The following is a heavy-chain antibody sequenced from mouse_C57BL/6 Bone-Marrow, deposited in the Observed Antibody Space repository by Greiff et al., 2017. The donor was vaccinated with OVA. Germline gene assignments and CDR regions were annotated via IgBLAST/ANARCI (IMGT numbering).Heavy chain of an antibody. J-gene: IGHJ4*01. D-gene: IGHD3-2*01. CDR1: GYTFTDHT. V-gene: IGHV1-78*01. CDR2: IYPRDGST. Sequence: VQLQQSDAELVKPGASVKISCKVSGYTFTDHTIHWMKQRPEKGLEWIGDIYPRDGSTKYNEKFKGKATLTADKSSSTAYMELNSLTSEDSAVCLCESDRCDAMDYWGQGTSVTVSS. CDR3: ESDRCDAMDY.